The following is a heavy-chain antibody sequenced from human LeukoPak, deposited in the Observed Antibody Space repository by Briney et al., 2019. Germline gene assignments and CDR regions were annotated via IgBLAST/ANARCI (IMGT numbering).Heavy chain of an antibody. D-gene: IGHD1-26*01. V-gene: IGHV3-53*01. Sequence: PGGSLRLSCAASGFTVNSNYMSWVRQAPGKGLEWVSVIYSGGSTYYADSVKGRFTISRDNSKNTLYLQMNSLRAEDTAVYYCARDRLVGATGAFDIWGQGTMVTVSS. CDR2: IYSGGST. CDR1: GFTVNSNY. CDR3: ARDRLVGATGAFDI. J-gene: IGHJ3*02.